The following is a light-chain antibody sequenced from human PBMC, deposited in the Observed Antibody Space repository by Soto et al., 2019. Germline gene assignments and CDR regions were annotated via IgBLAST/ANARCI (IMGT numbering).Light chain of an antibody. CDR2: GAS. J-gene: IGKJ2*01. V-gene: IGKV3-15*01. Sequence: EIVMTQSPATLSVSPRERATLSCRASQSVSSNLAWYQHKPGQAPRLLIYGASTRATGIPARFSASGSGTEFSPTTSSLQSEEFAFYYCEQYNDWPPTQYTFGQGTKLEIK. CDR1: QSVSSN. CDR3: EQYNDWPPTQYT.